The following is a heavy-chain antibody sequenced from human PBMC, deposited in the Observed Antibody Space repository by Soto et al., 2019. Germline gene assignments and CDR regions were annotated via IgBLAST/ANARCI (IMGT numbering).Heavy chain of an antibody. CDR1: GYTFTSYA. J-gene: IGHJ4*02. CDR2: INAGNGNT. V-gene: IGHV1-3*01. CDR3: ARDLPSTVTIDY. Sequence: GASVKVSCKASGYTFTSYAMHWVRQAPGQRLEWMGWINAGNGNTKYSQKFQGRATITRDTSASTAYMELSSLRSEDTAVYYCARDLPSTVTIDYWGQGTLVTVPS. D-gene: IGHD4-17*01.